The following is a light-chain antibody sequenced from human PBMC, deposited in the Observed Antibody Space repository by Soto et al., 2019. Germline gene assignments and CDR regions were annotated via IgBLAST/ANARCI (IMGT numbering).Light chain of an antibody. CDR3: QHYNEWPLT. J-gene: IGKJ4*01. Sequence: ETVMTQSPATLSVSPGESATLSCRASQSVSNNLAWYQQKRGQTPRLLIYDASARATGVPARFSGSGSGTEFTLSISSLQSEDFAVYYCQHYNEWPLTFGGGTKVDIK. CDR2: DAS. CDR1: QSVSNN. V-gene: IGKV3-15*01.